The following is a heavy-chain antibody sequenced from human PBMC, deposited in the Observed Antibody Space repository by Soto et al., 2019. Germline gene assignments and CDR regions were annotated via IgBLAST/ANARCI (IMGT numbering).Heavy chain of an antibody. J-gene: IGHJ6*02. CDR3: AKDTVINYYYYGMDV. CDR1: GGSISSDYY. Sequence: SETLSLTCTVSGGSISSDYYWSWFRQPPGKGLEWIGYINYSGSTNYNPSLKSRVTISVDTSKNQFSLKLSSMTAADTAVYYCAKDTVINYYYYGMDVWGQGTTVTVSS. CDR2: INYSGST. D-gene: IGHD4-17*01. V-gene: IGHV4-30-4*01.